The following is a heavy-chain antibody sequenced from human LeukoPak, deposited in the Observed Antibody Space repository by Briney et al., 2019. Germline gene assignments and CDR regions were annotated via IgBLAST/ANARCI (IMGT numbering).Heavy chain of an antibody. Sequence: PGGSLRLSCAASGFTFSNAWMNWVRQAPGKGLEWVGRIKSKTDGGTTDYAAPVKGRFTISRDDSKNTLYLQMNSLKTEDTAVYYCTTELPYCGGDCPFDYWGQGTLVTVSS. CDR2: IKSKTDGGTT. CDR3: TTELPYCGGDCPFDY. J-gene: IGHJ4*02. V-gene: IGHV3-15*07. CDR1: GFTFSNAW. D-gene: IGHD2-21*02.